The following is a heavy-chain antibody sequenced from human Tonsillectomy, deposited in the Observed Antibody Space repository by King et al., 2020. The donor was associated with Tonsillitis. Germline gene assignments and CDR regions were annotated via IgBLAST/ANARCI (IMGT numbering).Heavy chain of an antibody. CDR2: ISYDGSNK. J-gene: IGHJ3*02. CDR1: GFIFSSYA. Sequence: VQLVESGGGVVQPGRSLRLSCAASGFIFSSYAMHWVRQAPGKGLEWVAVISYDGSNKYYADSVTGRFTISRDNSKNTLYLQMNSLRAEDTAVYYCARVRGSGSYDAFDIWGQGTVVTVSS. D-gene: IGHD3-10*01. V-gene: IGHV3-30*04. CDR3: ARVRGSGSYDAFDI.